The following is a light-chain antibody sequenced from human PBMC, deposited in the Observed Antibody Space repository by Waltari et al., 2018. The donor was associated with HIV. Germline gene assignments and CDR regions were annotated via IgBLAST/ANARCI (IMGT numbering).Light chain of an antibody. CDR3: QSYDTGLV. V-gene: IGLV1-40*01. J-gene: IGLJ2*01. CDR1: SSNIGAGYD. CDR2: GDS. Sequence: QSVLTQPPSVSGAPGQRVTLSFTGSSSNIGAGYDVHWYQHFPGTAPKLLIFGDSNRPSGVPDRFSGSKSGTSASLAITGLQAEDEADYYCQSYDTGLVFGGGTKLTVL.